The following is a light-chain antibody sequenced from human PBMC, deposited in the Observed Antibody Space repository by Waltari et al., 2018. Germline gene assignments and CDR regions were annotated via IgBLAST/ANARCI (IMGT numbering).Light chain of an antibody. J-gene: IGKJ4*01. CDR2: VAS. V-gene: IGKV3-15*01. CDR3: QQYNNWPLT. CDR1: PSVSSN. Sequence: EIVMTQSPATLSVSPGARPTLSCRASPSVSSNLAWYQQKPGQAPSRLIYVASTRATGIPARLSGSGSGTEFTLTFSSLQSEDFAVYCCQQYNNWPLTFGGGAKVEI.